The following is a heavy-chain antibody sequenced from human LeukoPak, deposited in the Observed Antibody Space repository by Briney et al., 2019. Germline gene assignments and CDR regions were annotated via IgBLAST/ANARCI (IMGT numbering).Heavy chain of an antibody. CDR2: ISYDGSNK. CDR1: GFTFSSYG. D-gene: IGHD6-13*01. Sequence: GGSLRLSCAASGFTFSSYGMHWVRQAPGKGLEWVAVISYDGSNKCYADSVKGRFTISRDNSKNTLYLQMNSLRAEDTAVYYCAKTAGYSSSWSLDYWGQGTLVTVSS. V-gene: IGHV3-30*18. CDR3: AKTAGYSSSWSLDY. J-gene: IGHJ4*02.